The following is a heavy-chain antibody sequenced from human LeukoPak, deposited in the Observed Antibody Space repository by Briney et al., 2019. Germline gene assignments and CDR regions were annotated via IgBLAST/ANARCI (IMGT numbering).Heavy chain of an antibody. Sequence: PSETLSLTCTVSGGSISSSSYYWGWIRQPPGKGLEWIGSIYYSGSTYYNPSLKSRVTISVDTSKNQFSLKLSSVTAADTAVYYCARHSQRRLGELSDYWGQGTLVTVSS. D-gene: IGHD3-16*01. J-gene: IGHJ4*02. CDR1: GGSISSSSYY. CDR2: IYYSGST. V-gene: IGHV4-39*01. CDR3: ARHSQRRLGELSDY.